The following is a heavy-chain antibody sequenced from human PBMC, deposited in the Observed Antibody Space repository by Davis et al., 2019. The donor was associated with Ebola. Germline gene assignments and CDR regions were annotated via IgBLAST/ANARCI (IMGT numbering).Heavy chain of an antibody. Sequence: SETLSLTCAVYGGSFSGYYWSWIRQPPGKGLEWIGEINHSGSTNYNPSLKSRVTISVDTSKNQFSLKLSSVTAADTAVYYCARAQGVVYYYGMDVWGQGTTVTVSS. CDR1: GGSFSGYY. V-gene: IGHV4-34*01. D-gene: IGHD2-15*01. CDR2: INHSGST. CDR3: ARAQGVVYYYGMDV. J-gene: IGHJ6*02.